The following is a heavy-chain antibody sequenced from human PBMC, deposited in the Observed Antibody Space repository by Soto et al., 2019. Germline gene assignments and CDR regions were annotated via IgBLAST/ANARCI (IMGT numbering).Heavy chain of an antibody. CDR3: AKGKGLPYYYDTSSGMDV. J-gene: IGHJ6*02. D-gene: IGHD3-22*01. Sequence: GGSLRLSCAASRFTFSSYAMSWVRQAPGKGLEWVSAISGSGGSTYYADSVKGRFTISRDNSKNTLYLQMNSLRAEDTAVYYCAKGKGLPYYYDTSSGMDVWGQGTTVTVSS. CDR1: RFTFSSYA. V-gene: IGHV3-23*01. CDR2: ISGSGGST.